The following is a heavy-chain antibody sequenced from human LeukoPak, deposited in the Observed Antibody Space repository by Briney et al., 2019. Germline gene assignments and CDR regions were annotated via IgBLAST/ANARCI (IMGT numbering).Heavy chain of an antibody. J-gene: IGHJ3*02. CDR3: ARGRRFLEWLLVAIDAFDI. Sequence: ASVKVSCKASGYTFTSYAIQWVRQAPGQRLEWMGWILTGNGNTKYSQKFQDRVTITRDTSASTVYMELSSLRSEDTAVYYCARGRRFLEWLLVAIDAFDIWGQGTMVTVSS. CDR1: GYTFTSYA. V-gene: IGHV1-3*04. D-gene: IGHD3-3*01. CDR2: ILTGNGNT.